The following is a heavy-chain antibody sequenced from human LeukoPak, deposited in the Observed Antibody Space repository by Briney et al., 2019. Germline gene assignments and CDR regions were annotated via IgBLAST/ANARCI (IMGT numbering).Heavy chain of an antibody. Sequence: ASVKVSCKASAYTFTSYYMHWVRQAPGQGLEWVAIINPNPSGGSTSYAQKFQGRVTMTRDMSTSTVYMEVSSLRSEDTAVYYCARSPTGSGSYYGLDYWGQGTLVTVSS. D-gene: IGHD1-26*01. V-gene: IGHV1-46*01. CDR3: ARSPTGSGSYYGLDY. CDR1: AYTFTSYY. CDR2: INPNPSGGST. J-gene: IGHJ4*02.